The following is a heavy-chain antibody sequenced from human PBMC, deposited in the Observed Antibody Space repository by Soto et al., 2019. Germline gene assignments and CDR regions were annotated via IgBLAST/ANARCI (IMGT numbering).Heavy chain of an antibody. J-gene: IGHJ5*02. Sequence: GSLRLSCAASGFTFSSYAMHWVRQAPGKGLEWVAVISYDGSNKYYADSVKGRFTISRDNSKNTLYLQMNSLRAEDTAVYYCARDPGYSYGYETTYNWFDPWGQGTLVTVSS. CDR2: ISYDGSNK. CDR3: ARDPGYSYGYETTYNWFDP. D-gene: IGHD5-18*01. CDR1: GFTFSSYA. V-gene: IGHV3-30-3*01.